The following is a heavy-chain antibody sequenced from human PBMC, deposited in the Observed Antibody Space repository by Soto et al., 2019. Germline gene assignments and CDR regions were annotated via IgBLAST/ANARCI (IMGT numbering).Heavy chain of an antibody. CDR1: GGSISSGDDY. J-gene: IGHJ4*02. CDR2: IYYSGST. CDR3: ARVYNYDRTRIDY. D-gene: IGHD3-22*01. Sequence: TLSLTCTVSGGSISSGDDYWSWIRQPPGKGLELIGYIYYSGSTYYNPSLKSRVSISVDTSKNQFSLKLSSVTAADSAVYYCARVYNYDRTRIDYWGQGTRVTVSS. V-gene: IGHV4-30-4*01.